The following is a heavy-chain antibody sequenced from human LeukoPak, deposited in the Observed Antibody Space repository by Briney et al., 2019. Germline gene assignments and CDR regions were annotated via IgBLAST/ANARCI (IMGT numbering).Heavy chain of an antibody. CDR1: GFTLIVAS. D-gene: IGHD3-10*01. CDR2: INPDGTHI. V-gene: IGHV3-74*01. Sequence: GGSRRLAWAAAGFTLIVASMDWVRQLPGKGRGWVSRINPDGTHIIYADSVKGRFTISRDDAKNTLFLHMNSLRVEDTAVYYCARVFGPGLDEYFHLWGQGTLVTVSS. CDR3: ARVFGPGLDEYFHL. J-gene: IGHJ1*01.